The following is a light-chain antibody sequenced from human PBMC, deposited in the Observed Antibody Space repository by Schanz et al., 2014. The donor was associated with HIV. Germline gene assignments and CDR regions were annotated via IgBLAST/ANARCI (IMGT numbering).Light chain of an antibody. CDR2: EVT. J-gene: IGLJ3*02. V-gene: IGLV2-8*01. CDR1: GTDVGGYNY. Sequence: QSALTQPPSASGSPGQSVTISCTGTGTDVGGYNYLSWYQHHPGQAPKLIIYEVTKRPSGVPDRFSGSKSGRTASLTVSGLQAEDEADYYCSSYTSSSTRVFGGGTKLTVL. CDR3: SSYTSSSTRV.